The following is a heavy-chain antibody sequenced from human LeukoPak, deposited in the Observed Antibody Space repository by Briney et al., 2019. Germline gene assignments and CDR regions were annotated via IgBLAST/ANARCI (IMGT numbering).Heavy chain of an antibody. CDR3: ASQPGYSSGGYDY. CDR2: ISAYNGNT. CDR1: GYTFTSYG. Sequence: ASVKVSCKASGYTFTSYGISWVRQAPGQGLEWMGWISAYNGNTNYAQKLQGRVTMTRDTSTSTVYMELSSLRSEDTAVYYCASQPGYSSGGYDYWGQGTLVTVSS. V-gene: IGHV1-18*01. J-gene: IGHJ4*02. D-gene: IGHD6-19*01.